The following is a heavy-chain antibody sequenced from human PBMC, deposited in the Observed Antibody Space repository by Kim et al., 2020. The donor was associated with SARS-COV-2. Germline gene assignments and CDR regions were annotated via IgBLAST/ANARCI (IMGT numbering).Heavy chain of an antibody. J-gene: IGHJ6*02. Sequence: VKGLVTISRDNAKNSLYLQMNSLRAEDTAVYYCARDETACGDSGDDPLDVWGQGTLVTVSS. V-gene: IGHV3-11*06. CDR3: ARDETACGDSGDDPLDV. D-gene: IGHD5-12*01.